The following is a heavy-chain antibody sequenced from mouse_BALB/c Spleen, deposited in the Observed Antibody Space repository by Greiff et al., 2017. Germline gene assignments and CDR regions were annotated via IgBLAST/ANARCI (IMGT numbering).Heavy chain of an antibody. CDR3: AREDYYGSSLAWFAY. V-gene: IGHV5-9-4*01. D-gene: IGHD1-1*01. CDR1: GFTFSSYA. CDR2: ISSGGSYT. J-gene: IGHJ3*01. Sequence: EVKLMESGGGLVKPGGSLKLSCAASGFTFSSYAMSWVRQSPEKRLEWVAEISSGGSYTYYPDTVTGRFTISRDNAKNTLYLEMSSLRSEDTAMYYCAREDYYGSSLAWFAYWGQGTLVTVSA.